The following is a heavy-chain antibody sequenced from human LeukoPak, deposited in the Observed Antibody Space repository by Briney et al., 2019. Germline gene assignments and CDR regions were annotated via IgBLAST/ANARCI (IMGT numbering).Heavy chain of an antibody. CDR3: ARDIAFRRADYYGSSGPFDY. J-gene: IGHJ4*02. CDR1: GGTFSSYA. V-gene: IGHV1-69*13. CDR2: IIPIFGTA. D-gene: IGHD3-22*01. Sequence: SVKVSCKASGGTFSSYAISWVRQAPGQGLEWMGGIIPIFGTANYAQKCQGRVTITADESTSTAYMELSSLRSEDTAVYYCARDIAFRRADYYGSSGPFDYWGQGTLVTVSS.